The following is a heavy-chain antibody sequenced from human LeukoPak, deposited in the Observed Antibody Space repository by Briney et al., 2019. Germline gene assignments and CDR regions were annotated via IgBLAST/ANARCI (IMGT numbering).Heavy chain of an antibody. V-gene: IGHV5-51*01. Sequence: GESLKISCKASGYSFNSYWIGWVRQMPGKGLEWVGFIYPADSDIRYSPSFQGQVTISADKSISTAYLQWSSLKASDTAMYYCARGAWLRSNNNNCFDPWGQGTLVTVSS. CDR1: GYSFNSYW. CDR2: IYPADSDI. D-gene: IGHD5-12*01. CDR3: ARGAWLRSNNNNCFDP. J-gene: IGHJ5*02.